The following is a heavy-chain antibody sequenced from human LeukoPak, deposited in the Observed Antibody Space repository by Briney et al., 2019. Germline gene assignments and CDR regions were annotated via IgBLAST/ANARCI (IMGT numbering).Heavy chain of an antibody. Sequence: GGSLRLSCAASGFTFSSYWMHWVRQAPGKGQVWVSRINSDGSSTSYADSVKGRFTISRDNAKNTRYLQMNSLRAEDTAVYYCASWGIADDYWGQGTLVTLSS. V-gene: IGHV3-74*01. D-gene: IGHD6-13*01. J-gene: IGHJ4*02. CDR2: INSDGSST. CDR1: GFTFSSYW. CDR3: ASWGIADDY.